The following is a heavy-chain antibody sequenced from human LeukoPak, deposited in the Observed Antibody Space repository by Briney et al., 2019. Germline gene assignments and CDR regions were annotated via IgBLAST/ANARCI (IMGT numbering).Heavy chain of an antibody. CDR2: INHSGST. CDR3: ARGVAVAGAPPYYMDV. V-gene: IGHV4-34*01. Sequence: SETLSLTCAVYGGSFSGYYWSWIRQLPGKGLEWIGEINHSGSTNYNPSLKSRVTISVDTSKNQFSLKLSSVTAADTAVYYCARGVAVAGAPPYYMDVWGKGTTVTISS. J-gene: IGHJ6*03. CDR1: GGSFSGYY. D-gene: IGHD6-19*01.